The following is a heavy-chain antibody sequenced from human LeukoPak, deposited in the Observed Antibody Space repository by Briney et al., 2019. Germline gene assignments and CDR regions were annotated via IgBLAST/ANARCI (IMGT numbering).Heavy chain of an antibody. CDR2: IKKHGSEK. J-gene: IGHJ4*02. CDR1: GFTFSTYW. Sequence: HSGGSLRLSCAASGFTFSTYWMSWVRQAPGKGLEWVANIKKHGSEKNYVDSVRGRFTISRDYAKNSLYLQMSSLRAEDTAVYYCARDAGTFDWSGGYFDLWGQGTLVTVSS. CDR3: ARDAGTFDWSGGYFDL. D-gene: IGHD3-9*01. V-gene: IGHV3-7*04.